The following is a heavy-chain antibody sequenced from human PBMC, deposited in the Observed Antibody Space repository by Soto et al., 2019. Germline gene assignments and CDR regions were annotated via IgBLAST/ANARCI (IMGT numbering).Heavy chain of an antibody. CDR3: ARGGSGWKALNWFDP. V-gene: IGHV4-31*11. CDR1: GAYIDNNGYS. CDR2: NNNRADT. Sequence: NPSETLSLTCAVSGAYIDNNGYSWTCIRQHPGKGLEWIGTNNNRADTYYNPSLKSRLTISLDTSQNHFSLRLNAVTAADTAIYYCARGGSGWKALNWFDPWGQGIMVTVS. J-gene: IGHJ5*02. D-gene: IGHD6-19*01.